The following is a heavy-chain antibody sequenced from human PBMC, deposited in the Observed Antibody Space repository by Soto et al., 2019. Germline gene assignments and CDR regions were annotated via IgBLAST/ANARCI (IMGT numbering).Heavy chain of an antibody. CDR1: GFTFSSYG. CDR2: IWYDGSNK. Sequence: GGSLRLSCAASGFTFSSYGMHWVRQAPGKGLEWVVVIWYDGSNKYYADSVKGRFTISRDNSKNTLYLQMNSLRAEDTAVYYCARVAKYSYGYGLSDYWGQGTLVTVSS. CDR3: ARVAKYSYGYGLSDY. D-gene: IGHD5-18*01. J-gene: IGHJ4*02. V-gene: IGHV3-33*01.